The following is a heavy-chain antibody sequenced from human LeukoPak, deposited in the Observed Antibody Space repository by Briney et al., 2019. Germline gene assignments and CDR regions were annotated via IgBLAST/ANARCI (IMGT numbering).Heavy chain of an antibody. V-gene: IGHV3-15*01. CDR2: LKSKEDGGTT. Sequence: GGSLRLSCTTSGFTFTKAWMHWVRQAPGKGLEWVARLKSKEDGGTTDYAAPVRGRFTISRDDSKNTLYLRMNSLKTEDTAVYYCATYSLSWYWGQGTLVTVSS. CDR3: ATYSLSWY. J-gene: IGHJ4*02. D-gene: IGHD2-15*01. CDR1: GFTFTKAW.